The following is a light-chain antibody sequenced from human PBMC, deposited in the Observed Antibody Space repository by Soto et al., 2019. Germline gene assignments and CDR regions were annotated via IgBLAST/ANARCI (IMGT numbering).Light chain of an antibody. CDR2: KES. CDR1: QSINSW. V-gene: IGKV1-5*03. J-gene: IGKJ1*01. Sequence: DIQMTPSPSTLSASVGDRVTITCRASQSINSWLAWNQQKPGKAPKLLIYKESSLESGVPSRFSGSGSGTEFTLIISSLQPDDFGTYYCQQYVNYPWTFGQGTKVEIK. CDR3: QQYVNYPWT.